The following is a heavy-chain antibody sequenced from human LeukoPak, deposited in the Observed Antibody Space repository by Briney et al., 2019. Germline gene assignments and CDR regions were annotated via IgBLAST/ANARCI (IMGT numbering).Heavy chain of an antibody. V-gene: IGHV3-23*01. Sequence: GGSLRLSCAASGFPFSNYAMNWVRQAPGKGLEWVSGISANGAKTYYADSVKGRFTISRDNSKNTQSLQMNSLRAEDTALYYCAKGWSVTMVMAAPGDWGQGALVTVSS. CDR2: ISANGAKT. CDR3: AKGWSVTMVMAAPGD. D-gene: IGHD3-10*01. J-gene: IGHJ4*02. CDR1: GFPFSNYA.